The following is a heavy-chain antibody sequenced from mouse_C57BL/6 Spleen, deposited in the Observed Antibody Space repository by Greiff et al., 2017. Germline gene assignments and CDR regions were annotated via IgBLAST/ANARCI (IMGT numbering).Heavy chain of an antibody. Sequence: DVKLVESGGGLVKPGGSLKLSCAASGFTFSSYAMSWVRQTPEKRLEWVATISDGGSYTYYPDNVKGRFTISRDNAKNNLYLQMSHLKSEDTAMYYCARDHYYGSSSYYFDYWGQGTTLTVSS. CDR1: GFTFSSYA. D-gene: IGHD1-1*01. CDR3: ARDHYYGSSSYYFDY. J-gene: IGHJ2*01. V-gene: IGHV5-4*01. CDR2: ISDGGSYT.